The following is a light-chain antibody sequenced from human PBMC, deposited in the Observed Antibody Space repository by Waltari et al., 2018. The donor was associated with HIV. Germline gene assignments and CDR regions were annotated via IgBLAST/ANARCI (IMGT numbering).Light chain of an antibody. J-gene: IGKJ4*01. CDR3: QHYHSTIVT. CDR2: WAS. CDR1: HSVLYVSDNNNY. V-gene: IGKV4-1*01. Sequence: DIVMTQSPASLVVFLGAGAPTHCKSSHSVLYVSDNNNYLAWYQQKPGQTPKLLIYWASSRESRVPYRFTGNGSGTDFTLTISSLQTEDVAVYHCQHYHSTIVTFGGGTKVEIK.